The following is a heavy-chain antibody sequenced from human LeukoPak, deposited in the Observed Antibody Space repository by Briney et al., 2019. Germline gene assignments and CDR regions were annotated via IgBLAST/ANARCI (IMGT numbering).Heavy chain of an antibody. CDR2: ISDIGSI. D-gene: IGHD6-19*01. J-gene: IGHJ6*02. CDR3: AGAPGGSGWYPNYYYYGMDV. Sequence: SETLSLTCTVSGGSISSYYWSWIRQPPGKGLEWIAYISDIGSINYNPSLKSRVTISLDTSKNQFSLKLSSVTAADTAVYYCAGAPGGSGWYPNYYYYGMDVWGQGTTVTVSS. V-gene: IGHV4-59*08. CDR1: GGSISSYY.